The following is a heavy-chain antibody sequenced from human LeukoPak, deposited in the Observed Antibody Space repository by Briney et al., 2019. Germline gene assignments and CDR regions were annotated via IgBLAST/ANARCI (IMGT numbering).Heavy chain of an antibody. CDR3: ARAPRLTTVTAPYFDY. D-gene: IGHD4-17*01. J-gene: IGHJ4*02. Sequence: ASVRVSCKASGYTFTGYYMHWVRQAPGQGLEWMGWINPNSGGTNYAQKFQGRVTMTRDTSISTAYMELSGLRSDDTAVYYCARAPRLTTVTAPYFDYWGQGTLVTVSS. V-gene: IGHV1-2*02. CDR1: GYTFTGYY. CDR2: INPNSGGT.